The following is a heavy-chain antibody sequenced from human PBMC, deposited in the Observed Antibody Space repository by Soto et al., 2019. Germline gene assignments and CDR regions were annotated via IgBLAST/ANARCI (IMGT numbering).Heavy chain of an antibody. CDR3: AKDPSVRYCGGDCYSGLGP. J-gene: IGHJ5*02. CDR2: ISGSGGST. CDR1: GFTFSYYA. V-gene: IGHV3-23*01. D-gene: IGHD2-21*02. Sequence: GVLRLSCAASGFTFSYYAMSWVRQAPGKGLEWVSGISGSGGSTYYADSAKGRFTISRDNSKSTLYLQMSSLRAEDTAVYYCAKDPSVRYCGGDCYSGLGPWGQGTLVTVSS.